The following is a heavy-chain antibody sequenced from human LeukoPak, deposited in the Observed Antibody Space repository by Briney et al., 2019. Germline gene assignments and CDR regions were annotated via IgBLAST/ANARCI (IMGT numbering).Heavy chain of an antibody. CDR1: GGSISSSSYY. V-gene: IGHV4-39*07. Sequence: SETLSLTCTVSGGSISSSSYYWGWIRQPPGKGLEWIGSIYYSGSTYYNPSLKSRVTISVDTSKNQFSLKLSSVTAADTAVYYCARGGPVVPAGAYWGQGTLVTVSS. CDR3: ARGGPVVPAGAY. J-gene: IGHJ4*02. D-gene: IGHD2-2*01. CDR2: IYYSGST.